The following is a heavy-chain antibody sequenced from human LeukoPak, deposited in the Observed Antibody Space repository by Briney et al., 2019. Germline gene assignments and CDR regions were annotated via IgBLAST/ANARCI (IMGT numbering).Heavy chain of an antibody. J-gene: IGHJ6*02. Sequence: GASVKVSCKASGYTFTGYYMHWVRQAPGQGLEWMGWINPNSGGTNYAQKFQGRVTMTRDTSISTAYMELSRLRSDDTAVYYCARDLSLGDFWSGYYPYYYYGVDVWGQGTTVTVSS. V-gene: IGHV1-2*02. CDR3: ARDLSLGDFWSGYYPYYYYGVDV. CDR1: GYTFTGYY. CDR2: INPNSGGT. D-gene: IGHD3-3*01.